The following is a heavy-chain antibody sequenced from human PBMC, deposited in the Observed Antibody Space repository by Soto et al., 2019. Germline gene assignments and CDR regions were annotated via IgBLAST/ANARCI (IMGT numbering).Heavy chain of an antibody. Sequence: LXLTCTVSGGSIRSDYWSWIREPGGKGLEWIGRIYTSGSTNYNPSLKSRVTMSVDTSKNQFSLKLSSVTAADTAVYYCASNTDHGTYYYYYGMDVWGQGTTVTVSS. D-gene: IGHD5-18*01. V-gene: IGHV4-4*07. CDR2: IYTSGST. CDR3: ASNTDHGTYYYYYGMDV. CDR1: GGSIRSDY. J-gene: IGHJ6*02.